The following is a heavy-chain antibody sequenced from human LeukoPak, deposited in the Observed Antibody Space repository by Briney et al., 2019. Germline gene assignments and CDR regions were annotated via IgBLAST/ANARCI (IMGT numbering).Heavy chain of an antibody. Sequence: GGTLRLSCAASGFTFSTYAIHWVRQAPGKGLEWVSVISYDGSYKYYADFVKGRFTISRDNSKSTVYVQVNSLRPEDTAVYYCARGGGAPTNFFDYWGQGTLVTVSS. V-gene: IGHV3-30*01. CDR1: GFTFSTYA. CDR2: ISYDGSYK. CDR3: ARGGGAPTNFFDY. J-gene: IGHJ4*02. D-gene: IGHD3-16*01.